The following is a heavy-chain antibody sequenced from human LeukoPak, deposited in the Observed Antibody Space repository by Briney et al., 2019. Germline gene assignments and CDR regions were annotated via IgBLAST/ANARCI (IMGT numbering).Heavy chain of an antibody. Sequence: ASVKVSCKASGGTFSSYTISWVRQAPGQGLEWMGRIIPILGIANYAQKFQGRVTITADKSTSTAYMELSSLRSEGTAVYYCARDWCSGGSCYSLLDYYYYYGMDVWGQGTTVTVSS. J-gene: IGHJ6*02. D-gene: IGHD2-15*01. V-gene: IGHV1-69*04. CDR2: IIPILGIA. CDR1: GGTFSSYT. CDR3: ARDWCSGGSCYSLLDYYYYYGMDV.